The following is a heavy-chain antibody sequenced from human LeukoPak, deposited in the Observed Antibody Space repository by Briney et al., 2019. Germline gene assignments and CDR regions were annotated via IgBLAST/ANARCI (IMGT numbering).Heavy chain of an antibody. D-gene: IGHD6-6*01. CDR3: AKDRRIAARGGGYYFDY. CDR2: ISGSGGST. Sequence: GGSLRLSCAASGFTFSSYAMSWVRQAPGKGLEWVSAISGSGGSTYYADSVKGRLTISRGNSKNTLYLQMNSLRAEDTAVYYCAKDRRIAARGGGYYFDYWGQGTLVTVSS. CDR1: GFTFSSYA. V-gene: IGHV3-23*01. J-gene: IGHJ4*02.